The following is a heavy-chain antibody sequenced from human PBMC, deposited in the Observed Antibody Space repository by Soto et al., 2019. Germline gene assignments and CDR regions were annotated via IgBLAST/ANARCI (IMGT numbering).Heavy chain of an antibody. CDR1: GGSISSYY. CDR2: IYYSGST. D-gene: IGHD2-21*01. V-gene: IGHV4-59*08. J-gene: IGHJ4*02. CDR3: ARLCGGDCSAALDY. Sequence: SETLSLTCTVSGGSISSYYLSWIRQPPGKGLEWIGYIYYSGSTNYNPSLKSRVTISVDTSKNQFSLKLSSVTAADTAVYYCARLCGGDCSAALDYWGQGTLVTVSS.